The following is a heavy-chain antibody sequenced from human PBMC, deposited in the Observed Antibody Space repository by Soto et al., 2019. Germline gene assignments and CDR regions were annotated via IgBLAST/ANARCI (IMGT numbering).Heavy chain of an antibody. D-gene: IGHD2-2*01. Sequence: QVQLVESGGGVVQPGRSLRLSCAASGFTFSNYGMHWVRQAPGKGPEWVTIMSYDGNNKFYADSVKGRFTISRDNSNNTLYLQMDSLRAEDTAVYYWAKDVYCGTTGCLRNIVHYWRQGTLVTVSS. J-gene: IGHJ4*02. CDR1: GFTFSNYG. CDR3: AKDVYCGTTGCLRNIVHY. CDR2: MSYDGNNK. V-gene: IGHV3-30*18.